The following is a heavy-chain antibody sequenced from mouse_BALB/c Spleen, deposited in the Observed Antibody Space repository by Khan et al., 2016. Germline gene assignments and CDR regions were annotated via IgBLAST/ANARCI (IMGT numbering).Heavy chain of an antibody. J-gene: IGHJ2*01. CDR1: GYTFTSYW. CDR3: ARLRRLDY. V-gene: IGHV1-7*01. CDR2: INPSTGYT. Sequence: QVQLKQSGAELAKPGASVKMSCKASGYTFTSYWMHWVKQRPGQGLEWIGYINPSTGYTEYNQKFKDKATLTADKASSTAYMQLSSLTSEDSAVYYCARLRRLDYWGQGTTLTVSS.